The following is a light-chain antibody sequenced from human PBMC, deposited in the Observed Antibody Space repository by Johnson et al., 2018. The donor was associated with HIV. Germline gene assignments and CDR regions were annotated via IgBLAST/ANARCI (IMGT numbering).Light chain of an antibody. V-gene: IGLV1-40*01. J-gene: IGLJ1*01. CDR3: GAWDSRLRSGF. Sequence: QSVLTQPPSVSGAPGQRVTISCTGSSSNIGAGYDVHWYQQFPGTAPKLLIYGNDNRPSGVPERFSGSKSGPSASLAITGLKAEDEADYYCGAWDSRLRSGFFGTGTKVTVL. CDR2: GND. CDR1: SSNIGAGYD.